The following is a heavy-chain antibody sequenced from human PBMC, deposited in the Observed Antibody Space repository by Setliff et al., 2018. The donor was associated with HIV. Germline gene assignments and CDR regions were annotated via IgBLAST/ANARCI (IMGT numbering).Heavy chain of an antibody. CDR1: GFSFRDYG. D-gene: IGHD6-19*01. V-gene: IGHV3-30*02. Sequence: GGSLRLSCAASGFSFRDYGMNWVRQAPGKGLEWVAFIWYDGSQKYYADSVRGRFSISRDNTRGTLYLQMNSLKTEDTAVYYCAKDISGWFSRQGSDYWGQGTLVTVSS. J-gene: IGHJ4*02. CDR3: AKDISGWFSRQGSDY. CDR2: IWYDGSQK.